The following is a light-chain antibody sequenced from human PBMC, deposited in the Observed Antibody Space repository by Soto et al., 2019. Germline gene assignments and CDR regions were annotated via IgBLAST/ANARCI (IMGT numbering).Light chain of an antibody. V-gene: IGLV3-1*01. J-gene: IGLJ1*01. CDR2: EDK. CDR3: QAWDRSTGV. Sequence: SYELTQPPSMSVSPGQTASITCSVDKLGDKYVSWYQQKPGQSPVLVIYEDKKRPSGVPERFSGSNSGNTATLTISGTQAMDEADYYCQAWDRSTGVFGTGTKVTVL. CDR1: KLGDKY.